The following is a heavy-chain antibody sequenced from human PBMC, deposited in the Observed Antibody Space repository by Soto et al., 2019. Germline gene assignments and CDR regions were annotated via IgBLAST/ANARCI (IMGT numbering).Heavy chain of an antibody. D-gene: IGHD2-15*01. J-gene: IGHJ4*02. CDR1: GASISDNW. V-gene: IGHV4-4*02. CDR3: ARHVAVPRTRGFAY. CDR2: IYHSGTT. Sequence: PSETLSLTCAFSGASISDNWWRWVRQPPGKGLEWIGEIYHSGTTTYNPSLKSRVIISVDKSASQISLTLNSVTAADTAIYYCARHVAVPRTRGFAYWGQGTPVTVSS.